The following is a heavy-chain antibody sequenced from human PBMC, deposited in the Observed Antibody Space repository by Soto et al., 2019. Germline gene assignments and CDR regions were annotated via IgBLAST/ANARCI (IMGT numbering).Heavy chain of an antibody. Sequence: QVQLQQWGAGLLKPSETLSLTCAVYGGSFSGYYWSWIRQPPGKGLEWIGEINHSGSTNYNPSLKSRVTISVDTSKNQFSLKLSSVTAADTAVYYCAKALQYSSSRDYFYYGMDVWGQGTTVTVSS. CDR3: AKALQYSSSRDYFYYGMDV. CDR2: INHSGST. V-gene: IGHV4-34*01. CDR1: GGSFSGYY. J-gene: IGHJ6*02. D-gene: IGHD6-6*01.